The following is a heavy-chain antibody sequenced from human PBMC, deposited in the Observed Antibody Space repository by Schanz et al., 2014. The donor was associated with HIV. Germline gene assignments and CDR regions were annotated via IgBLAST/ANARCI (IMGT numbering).Heavy chain of an antibody. Sequence: QVQLVESGGGVVQPGRSLRLSCAASGFTFSSHGMHWVRQAPGKGLEWVAVIWYDGTDKYYAGSVKGRFTISRDNSQNTMYLQMNRLRAEDTAVYYCAKDRYSSSYFDYWGQGTLVTVSS. V-gene: IGHV3-33*06. D-gene: IGHD6-6*01. CDR1: GFTFSSHG. CDR2: IWYDGTDK. CDR3: AKDRYSSSYFDY. J-gene: IGHJ4*02.